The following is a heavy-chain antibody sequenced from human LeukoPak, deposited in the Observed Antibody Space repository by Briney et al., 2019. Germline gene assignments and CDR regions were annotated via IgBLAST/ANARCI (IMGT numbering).Heavy chain of an antibody. Sequence: PGRSLRLSCAASGFTFSDYNMHWVRQAPGKGLDWVALMSPDGNKKYYADSVKGRFTISRDNSKNTVDLQLNSLRAEDTAVYYCARDLIVRYTFDYWGQGTLVTVSS. V-gene: IGHV3-30-3*01. D-gene: IGHD2-21*01. J-gene: IGHJ4*02. CDR3: ARDLIVRYTFDY. CDR2: MSPDGNKK. CDR1: GFTFSDYN.